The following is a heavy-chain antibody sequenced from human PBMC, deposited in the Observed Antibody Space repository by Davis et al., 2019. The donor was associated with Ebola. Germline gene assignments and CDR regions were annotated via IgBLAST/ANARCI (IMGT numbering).Heavy chain of an antibody. Sequence: SETLSLTCAVHGGSFSGYYWSWIRQPPGKGLEWIGSIYYSGSTYYNPSLKSRVTISVDTSKNQFSLKLSSVTAADTAVYYCARQLLWFGELLTPHYFDYWGQGTLVTVSS. CDR1: GGSFSGYY. J-gene: IGHJ4*02. V-gene: IGHV4-34*01. CDR2: IYYSGST. D-gene: IGHD3-10*01. CDR3: ARQLLWFGELLTPHYFDY.